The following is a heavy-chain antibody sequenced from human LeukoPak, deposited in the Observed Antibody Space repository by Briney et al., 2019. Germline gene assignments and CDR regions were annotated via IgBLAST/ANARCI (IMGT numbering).Heavy chain of an antibody. CDR2: ISYDGSNK. D-gene: IGHD3-10*01. J-gene: IGHJ4*02. CDR1: GFTFSSYG. Sequence: GGSLRLSCAASGFTFSSYGMHWVRQAPGKGLGWVAVISYDGSNKYYADSVKGRFTISRDNSKNTLYLQMNSLRAEDTAVYYCAKEDYYGSGSYIPHWGQGTLVTVSS. CDR3: AKEDYYGSGSYIPH. V-gene: IGHV3-30*18.